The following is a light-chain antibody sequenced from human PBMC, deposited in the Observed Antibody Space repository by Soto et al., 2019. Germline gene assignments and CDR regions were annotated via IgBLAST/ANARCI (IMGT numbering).Light chain of an antibody. J-gene: IGLJ1*01. CDR1: SSNIGRST. CDR3: AAWDNSLNGRV. CDR2: TNN. V-gene: IGLV1-44*01. Sequence: QSVLTQLPSASRTPGQKVTITCSGNSSNIGRSTVNWYQQPPAPAPKLLIYTNNQRPSGAPDPFSSSKSGPSASLAISGLQSEDEADYYCAAWDNSLNGRVFGTGTKVTVL.